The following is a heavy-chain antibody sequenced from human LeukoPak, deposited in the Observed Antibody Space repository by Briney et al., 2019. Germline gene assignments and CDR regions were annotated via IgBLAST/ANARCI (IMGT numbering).Heavy chain of an antibody. CDR2: ISAYTGNT. J-gene: IGHJ4*02. CDR1: GYTFTSYG. CDR3: AKDRGSLWFGELSKSYYFDY. V-gene: IGHV1-18*01. Sequence: ASVKVSCKASGYTFTSYGISWVRQAPGEGLEWMGWISAYTGNTNYAQKLQGRVTMTTDTSTSTAYMELRSLRSDDTAVYYCAKDRGSLWFGELSKSYYFDYWGQGTLVTVSS. D-gene: IGHD3-10*01.